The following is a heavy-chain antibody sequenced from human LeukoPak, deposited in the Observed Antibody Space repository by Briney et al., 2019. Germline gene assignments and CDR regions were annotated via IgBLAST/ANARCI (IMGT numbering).Heavy chain of an antibody. D-gene: IGHD4-17*01. J-gene: IGHJ6*02. Sequence: GGSLRLSCAASGFSVSSYYMSWVRQAPGRGLEWVSALNSGGNTHYADSVNGRFTISRDNSKNTLYLQMNSLRAEDTAVYYCARVNTVTTLYGYYGMDVWGQGTTVTVSS. CDR3: ARVNTVTTLYGYYGMDV. CDR1: GFSVSSYY. CDR2: LNSGGNT. V-gene: IGHV3-53*01.